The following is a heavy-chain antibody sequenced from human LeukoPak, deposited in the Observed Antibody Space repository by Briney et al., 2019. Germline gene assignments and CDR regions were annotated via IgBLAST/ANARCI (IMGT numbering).Heavy chain of an antibody. J-gene: IGHJ4*02. CDR3: AKDISRNFVVVPAADY. CDR2: ISSSGSTI. D-gene: IGHD2-2*01. V-gene: IGHV3-48*03. CDR1: GFTFSSYE. Sequence: PGGSLRLSCAASGFTFSSYEMNWVRQAPGTGLEWVSYISSSGSTIYYADSVKGRFTVSRDNSKNSLYLQMNSLRTEDTALYYCAKDISRNFVVVPAADYWGQGTLVTVSS.